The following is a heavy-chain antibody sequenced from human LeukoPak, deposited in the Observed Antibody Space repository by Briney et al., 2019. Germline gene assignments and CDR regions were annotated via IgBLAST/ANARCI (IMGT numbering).Heavy chain of an antibody. CDR3: AREGGYSGYDEGSFDY. Sequence: PGGSLRLSCAASGFTFSSYSMNWVRQAPGKGLEWVSSISLSSAYIYYADSVKGRITISRDNAKNSLYLQMDSLRAEDTGVYYCAREGGYSGYDEGSFDYWGQGTLVTVSS. J-gene: IGHJ4*02. V-gene: IGHV3-21*01. D-gene: IGHD5-12*01. CDR1: GFTFSSYS. CDR2: ISLSSAYI.